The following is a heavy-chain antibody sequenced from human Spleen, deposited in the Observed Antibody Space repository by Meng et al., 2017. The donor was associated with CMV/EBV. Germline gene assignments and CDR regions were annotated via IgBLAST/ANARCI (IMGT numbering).Heavy chain of an antibody. V-gene: IGHV4-38-2*02. Sequence: SETLSLTCTVAGYSISSGYYWGWVRQPPGKGLEWIGSIYHSGSTYYNPSLKSRVTISVDTSKNQFSLKLSSVTAADTAVYYCARVGLGQEAFDIWGQGTMVTVSS. D-gene: IGHD3/OR15-3a*01. CDR1: GYSISSGYY. CDR3: ARVGLGQEAFDI. J-gene: IGHJ3*02. CDR2: IYHSGST.